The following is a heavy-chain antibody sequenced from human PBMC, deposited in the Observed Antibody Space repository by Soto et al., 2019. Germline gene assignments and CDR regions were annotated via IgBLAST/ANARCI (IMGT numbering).Heavy chain of an antibody. Sequence: GASVKVSCKVSGYTLTELSMHWVRQAPGKGLEWMGGFDPEDGETIYAQKFQGRVTMTEDTSTDTAYMELSSLRSEDTAVYYCATGHIPRSYSRLLLPWFDPWGQGTLVTVSS. CDR1: GYTLTELS. V-gene: IGHV1-24*01. CDR3: ATGHIPRSYSRLLLPWFDP. D-gene: IGHD3-22*01. J-gene: IGHJ5*02. CDR2: FDPEDGET.